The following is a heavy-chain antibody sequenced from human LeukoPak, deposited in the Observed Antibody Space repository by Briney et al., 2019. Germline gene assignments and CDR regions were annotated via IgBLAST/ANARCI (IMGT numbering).Heavy chain of an antibody. CDR3: ARSIDSSSWTL. CDR1: GFTFSSYG. Sequence: GGSLRLSCAASGFTFSSYGIHWVRQAPGKGLEWVSSISSSSSYIYYADSVKGRFTISRDNAKNSLYLQMNSLRAEDTAVYYCARSIDSSSWTLWGQGTLVTVSS. V-gene: IGHV3-21*01. D-gene: IGHD6-13*01. CDR2: ISSSSSYI. J-gene: IGHJ4*02.